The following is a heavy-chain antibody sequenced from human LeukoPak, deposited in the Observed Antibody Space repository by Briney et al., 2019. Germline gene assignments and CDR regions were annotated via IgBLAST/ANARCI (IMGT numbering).Heavy chain of an antibody. J-gene: IGHJ6*02. D-gene: IGHD1-26*01. Sequence: ASVKVSCKASGYTFTGYCMHWVRQAPGQGLEWMGWINPNSGGTNYAQKFQGRVTMTRDTSISTAYMELSRLRSDDTAVYYCAREEWELAYYYYGMDVWGQGPRSPSP. CDR3: AREEWELAYYYYGMDV. V-gene: IGHV1-2*02. CDR2: INPNSGGT. CDR1: GYTFTGYC.